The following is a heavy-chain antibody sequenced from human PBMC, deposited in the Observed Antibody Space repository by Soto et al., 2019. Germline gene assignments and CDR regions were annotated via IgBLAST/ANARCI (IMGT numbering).Heavy chain of an antibody. CDR3: ARDQPQDYDFWSGSKAGMDV. CDR2: ISSSSSTI. Sequence: GSLRLSCAASGFTFSSYSMNWARQAPGKGLEWVSYISSSSSTIYYADSVKGRFTISRDNAKNSLYLQMNSLRAEDTAVYYCARDQPQDYDFWSGSKAGMDVWGKGTTVTVSS. J-gene: IGHJ6*04. V-gene: IGHV3-48*01. D-gene: IGHD3-3*01. CDR1: GFTFSSYS.